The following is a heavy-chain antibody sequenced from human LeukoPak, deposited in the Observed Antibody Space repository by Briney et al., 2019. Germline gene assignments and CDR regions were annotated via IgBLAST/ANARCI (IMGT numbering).Heavy chain of an antibody. Sequence: GESLKISCKGSGYSFTSYWISWVRQMPGKGLEWMGRIDPSDSYTNYSPSFQGHVTISADRSLSTAYLQWSSLKASDTAMYYCARSKLLWFGELLEGNWFDPWGQGTLVTVSS. D-gene: IGHD3-10*01. CDR3: ARSKLLWFGELLEGNWFDP. CDR2: IDPSDSYT. V-gene: IGHV5-10-1*01. J-gene: IGHJ5*02. CDR1: GYSFTSYW.